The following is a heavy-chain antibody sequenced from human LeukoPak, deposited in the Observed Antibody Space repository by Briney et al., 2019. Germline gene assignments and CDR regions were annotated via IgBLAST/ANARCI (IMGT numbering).Heavy chain of an antibody. CDR2: ISYDGSNK. Sequence: GGSLRLSRAASGFTFSSYVMHWVRQAPGKGLEWVAVISYDGSNKYYADSVKGRFTISRDNSKNTLYLQMNSLRAGDTAVYYCARGARVIAAAGTPFIFDYWGQGTLVTVSS. CDR3: ARGARVIAAAGTPFIFDY. CDR1: GFTFSSYV. D-gene: IGHD6-13*01. V-gene: IGHV3-30-3*01. J-gene: IGHJ4*02.